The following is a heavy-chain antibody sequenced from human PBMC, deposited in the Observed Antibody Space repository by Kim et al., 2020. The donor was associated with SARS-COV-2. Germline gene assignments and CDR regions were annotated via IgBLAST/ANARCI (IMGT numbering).Heavy chain of an antibody. CDR2: IYYSGST. J-gene: IGHJ4*02. CDR1: GGSISSYY. V-gene: IGHV4-59*08. CDR3: ARTIPNSVAGRTYFDY. D-gene: IGHD6-19*01. Sequence: SETLSLTCTVSGGSISSYYWSWIRQPPGKGLEWIGYIYYSGSTNYNPSLKSRVTISVDTSKNQFSLKLSSVTAADTAVYYCARTIPNSVAGRTYFDYWGQGTLVTVSS.